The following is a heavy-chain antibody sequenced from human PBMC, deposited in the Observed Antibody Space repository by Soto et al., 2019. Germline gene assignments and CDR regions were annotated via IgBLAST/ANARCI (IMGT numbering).Heavy chain of an antibody. J-gene: IGHJ6*02. V-gene: IGHV1-8*01. CDR2: MNPNSGNT. D-gene: IGHD1-7*01. CDR3: ARGIFFPGTTDYYYGMDV. CDR1: GYTFTSYD. Sequence: ASVKVSCKASGYTFTSYDINWVRQATGQGLEWMGWMNPNSGNTGYAQKFQGRVTMTRNTSISTAYMELSSLRSEDTAVYYCARGIFFPGTTDYYYGMDVWGQGTTVTVSS.